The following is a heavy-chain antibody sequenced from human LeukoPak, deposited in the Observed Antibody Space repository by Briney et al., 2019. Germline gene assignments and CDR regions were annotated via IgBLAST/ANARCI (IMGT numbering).Heavy chain of an antibody. D-gene: IGHD3-22*01. CDR3: ARDDGGSGYYYSNY. CDR2: IYTSGST. Sequence: PSETLSLTCTVSGGSISSYYWSWIRQPAGKGLEWIGRIYTSGSTYYNPSLKSRVTISVDKSKNHFSLKLSSVTAADTAVYYCARDDGGSGYYYSNYWGQGTLVTVSS. V-gene: IGHV4-4*07. J-gene: IGHJ4*02. CDR1: GGSISSYY.